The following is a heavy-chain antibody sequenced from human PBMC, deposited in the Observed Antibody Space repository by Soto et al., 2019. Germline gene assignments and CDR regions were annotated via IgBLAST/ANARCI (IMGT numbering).Heavy chain of an antibody. J-gene: IGHJ4*02. CDR3: ARDRSHYCDSSGYYLDY. V-gene: IGHV1-69*13. D-gene: IGHD3-22*01. Sequence: SVKVSCKASGGTFSSYAISWVRQAPGQGLEWMGGIIPIFGTANYAQKFQGRVTITADESTSTAYMELSSLRSEDTAVYYCARDRSHYCDSSGYYLDYWGQGTLVTVS. CDR1: GGTFSSYA. CDR2: IIPIFGTA.